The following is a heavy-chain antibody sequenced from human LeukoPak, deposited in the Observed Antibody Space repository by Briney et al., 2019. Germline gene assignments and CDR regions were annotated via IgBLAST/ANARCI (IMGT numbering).Heavy chain of an antibody. D-gene: IGHD3-22*01. Sequence: GGSLRLSCAASGFTFSSYWMHWVRQAPGKGLVWVSRINGDGSSTAYADSVKGRFTISRDNAKNSLYLQMNSLRAEDTAVYYCLTYYYDSSGFRADYWGQGTLVTVSS. J-gene: IGHJ4*02. CDR3: LTYYYDSSGFRADY. V-gene: IGHV3-74*01. CDR1: GFTFSSYW. CDR2: INGDGSST.